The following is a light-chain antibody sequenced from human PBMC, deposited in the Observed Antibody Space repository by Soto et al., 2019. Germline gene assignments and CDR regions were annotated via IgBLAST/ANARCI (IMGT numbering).Light chain of an antibody. J-gene: IGLJ2*01. CDR3: AAWDDSLSGPV. Sequence: QSVLTQSPSASGTPGQRVTVSCSGSSSNIGASYVDWYQQLPGTAPKVLIYSTDNRPSGVPDRFSGSKSGTSASLAISGLRAEDEADYYCAAWDDSLSGPVFGGGTKLTVL. V-gene: IGLV1-47*01. CDR2: STD. CDR1: SSNIGASY.